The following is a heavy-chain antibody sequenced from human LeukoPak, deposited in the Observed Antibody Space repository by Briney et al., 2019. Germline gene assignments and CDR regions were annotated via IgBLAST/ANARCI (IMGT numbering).Heavy chain of an antibody. J-gene: IGHJ6*03. CDR1: GFLFRRCP. Sequence: PGGSQTLPCGVSGFLFRRCPMSCLRRARGGGLEWVSAISGSGGSTYYADSVKGRFTISRDNSKNTLYLQMNSLRAEDTAVYYCAKEDYYYMDVWGKGTTVTVSS. CDR3: AKEDYYYMDV. CDR2: ISGSGGST. V-gene: IGHV3-23*01.